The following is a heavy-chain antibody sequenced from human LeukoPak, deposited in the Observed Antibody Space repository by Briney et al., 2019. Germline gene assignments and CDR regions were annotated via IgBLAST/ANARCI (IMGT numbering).Heavy chain of an antibody. Sequence: ASVKVSCKASGYTFTSYGISWVRQAPGQGLEWMGWISAYNGNTNYAQKLQGRVTMTTDTSTSTAYMELRSLRSDDTAVYYCARLTTVVTPYYFDYWAREPWSPSPQ. CDR2: ISAYNGNT. V-gene: IGHV1-18*01. J-gene: IGHJ4*02. CDR3: ARLTTVVTPYYFDY. D-gene: IGHD4-23*01. CDR1: GYTFTSYG.